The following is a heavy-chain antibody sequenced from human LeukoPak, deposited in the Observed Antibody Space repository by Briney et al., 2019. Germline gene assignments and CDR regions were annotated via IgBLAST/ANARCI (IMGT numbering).Heavy chain of an antibody. CDR1: GYTFTGYY. CDR2: INPNSGGT. CDR3: ARGQYGRFGEFIPPDY. V-gene: IGHV1-2*02. D-gene: IGHD3-10*01. J-gene: IGHJ4*02. Sequence: ASVKVSCKASGYTFTGYYMHWVRQAPGQGLEWMGWINPNSGGTNYAQKFQGRVTMTRDTSISTAYMELSSLRSEDTAVYYCARGQYGRFGEFIPPDYWGQGTLVTVSS.